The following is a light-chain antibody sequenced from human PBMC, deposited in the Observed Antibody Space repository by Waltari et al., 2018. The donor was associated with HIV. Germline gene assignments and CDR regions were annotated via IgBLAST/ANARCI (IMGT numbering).Light chain of an antibody. V-gene: IGLV2-11*01. Sequence: QSALTQPRSVSASPGQSVTISCPGTSSDVGASDFVSWYQLLPGEAPKVMIYDVTKRPSGVPDRFSGSKSANTASLTISGLQAEDEAEYYCCSYAGTYTLKFGGGTKLTV. CDR3: CSYAGTYTLK. CDR2: DVT. CDR1: SSDVGASDF. J-gene: IGLJ2*01.